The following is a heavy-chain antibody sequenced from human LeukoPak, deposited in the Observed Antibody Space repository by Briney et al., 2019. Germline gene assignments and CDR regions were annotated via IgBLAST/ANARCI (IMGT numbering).Heavy chain of an antibody. V-gene: IGHV1-2*06. Sequence: ASVKVSCKASGYTFTSYGISWVRQAPGQGLEWMGRINPNSGGTNYAQKFQGRVTMTRDTSISTAYMELSRLRSDDTAVYYCARDSAYYDFWSGYPFDYWGQGTLVTVSS. D-gene: IGHD3-3*01. CDR2: INPNSGGT. CDR3: ARDSAYYDFWSGYPFDY. J-gene: IGHJ4*02. CDR1: GYTFTSYG.